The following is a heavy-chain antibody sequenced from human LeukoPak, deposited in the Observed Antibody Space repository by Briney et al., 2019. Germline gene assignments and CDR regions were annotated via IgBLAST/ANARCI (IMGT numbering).Heavy chain of an antibody. Sequence: SETLSLTCTVSGGSTNTYCWSWIRQPAEKGLEWIGRIYPSGSTYYNPSLKSRVTISIDKSKNQFSLRLTSVTAADTAVCYCARDRSGYSEYYFDYWAQGSLVTVSS. CDR1: GGSTNTYC. V-gene: IGHV4-4*07. CDR2: IYPSGST. D-gene: IGHD5-12*01. CDR3: ARDRSGYSEYYFDY. J-gene: IGHJ4*02.